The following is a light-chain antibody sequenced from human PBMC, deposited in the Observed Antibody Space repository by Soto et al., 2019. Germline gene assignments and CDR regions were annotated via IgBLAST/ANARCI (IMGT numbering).Light chain of an antibody. Sequence: EIVLTQSPATLSLSPGERATLSCRASQSVSTYLAWYQQRPGQAPRLLIYDASYRATDIPPRFSGSGSGTDFTLTISSLEPEDFAVYYCQHYGHALWAFGQGTKVEIK. J-gene: IGKJ1*01. CDR2: DAS. V-gene: IGKV3-11*01. CDR3: QHYGHALWA. CDR1: QSVSTY.